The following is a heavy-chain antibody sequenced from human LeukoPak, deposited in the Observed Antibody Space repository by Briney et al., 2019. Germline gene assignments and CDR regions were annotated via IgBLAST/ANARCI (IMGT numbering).Heavy chain of an antibody. CDR2: INHSGST. D-gene: IGHD6-6*01. Sequence: SETLSLTCTVSGGSISSSSYYWGWIRQPPGKGLEWIGEINHSGSTNYNPSLKSRVTISVDTSKNQFSLKLSSVTAADTAVYYCAGGAKYSSSILFYWGQGTLVTVSS. CDR1: GGSISSSSYY. V-gene: IGHV4-39*07. J-gene: IGHJ4*02. CDR3: AGGAKYSSSILFY.